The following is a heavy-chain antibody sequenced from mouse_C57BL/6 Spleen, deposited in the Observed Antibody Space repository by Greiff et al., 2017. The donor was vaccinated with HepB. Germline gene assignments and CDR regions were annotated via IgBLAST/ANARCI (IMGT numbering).Heavy chain of an antibody. Sequence: VQLQQSGPELVKPGASVKISCKASGYSFTGYYMNWVKQSPEKSLEWIGEINPSTGGTTYNQKFKAKATLTVDKSSSTAYMQLKSLTSEDSAVYYCARGSYYGYDGYYFDYWGQGTTLTVSS. CDR1: GYSFTGYY. CDR2: INPSTGGT. D-gene: IGHD2-2*01. J-gene: IGHJ2*01. V-gene: IGHV1-42*01. CDR3: ARGSYYGYDGYYFDY.